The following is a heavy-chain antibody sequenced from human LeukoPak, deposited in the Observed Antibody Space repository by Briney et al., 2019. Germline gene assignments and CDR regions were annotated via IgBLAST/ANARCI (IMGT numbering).Heavy chain of an antibody. J-gene: IGHJ3*02. CDR1: GGSISSGTDY. CDR3: ARAAQWELKRGPLAFDI. Sequence: SETLSLTCTVSGGSISSGTDYWSWIRQPAGKGLEWIGRIYPSGSTNYNPSLKSRVTISVDKSKNQFSLKLSSVTAADTAVYYCARAAQWELKRGPLAFDIWGQGTMVTVSS. V-gene: IGHV4-61*02. D-gene: IGHD1-26*01. CDR2: IYPSGST.